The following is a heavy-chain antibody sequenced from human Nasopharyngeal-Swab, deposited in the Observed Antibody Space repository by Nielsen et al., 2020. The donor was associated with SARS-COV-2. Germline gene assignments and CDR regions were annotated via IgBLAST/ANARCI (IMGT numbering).Heavy chain of an antibody. CDR2: IDAGGGNT. Sequence: GESLKISCAASGFTFSTYAMTWVRQAPGKGLEWVSTIDAGGGNTWYADSVKGRFTISRDNSKSTLYLQMNSLRAEDTAVYYCARERNHYYLDYWGQGTLVTVSS. J-gene: IGHJ4*02. D-gene: IGHD1-14*01. CDR3: ARERNHYYLDY. V-gene: IGHV3-23*01. CDR1: GFTFSTYA.